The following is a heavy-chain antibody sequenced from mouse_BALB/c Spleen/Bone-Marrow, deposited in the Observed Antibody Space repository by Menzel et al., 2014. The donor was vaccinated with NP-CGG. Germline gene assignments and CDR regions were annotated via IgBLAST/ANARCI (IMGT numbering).Heavy chain of an antibody. CDR1: GFTFSSYA. CDR2: ISSGGST. D-gene: IGHD2-4*01. V-gene: IGHV5-6-5*01. J-gene: IGHJ3*01. Sequence: EVKVEESGGGLVKPGGSLKLSCAASGFTFSSYATSWVRQTPEKRLEWVASISSGGSTYYPDSVKGRFTISRDNARNILYLQMSSLRSEDTAMYYCARGGGYDYGSWFAYWGQGTLVTVSA. CDR3: ARGGGYDYGSWFAY.